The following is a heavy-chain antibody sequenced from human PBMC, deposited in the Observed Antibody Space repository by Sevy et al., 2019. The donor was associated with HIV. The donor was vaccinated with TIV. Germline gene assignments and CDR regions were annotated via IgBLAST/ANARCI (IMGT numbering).Heavy chain of an antibody. Sequence: QLGGSLRLSCAASGFTVSSNYMSWVRQAPGKGLEWVSVIYSGGSTYYADSVKGRFTISRDNSKNTLYLQMNSLRAEDTAVYYCARAFSSGWDYYFDYWGQGTLVTVSS. CDR1: GFTVSSNY. D-gene: IGHD6-19*01. J-gene: IGHJ4*02. V-gene: IGHV3-66*01. CDR3: ARAFSSGWDYYFDY. CDR2: IYSGGST.